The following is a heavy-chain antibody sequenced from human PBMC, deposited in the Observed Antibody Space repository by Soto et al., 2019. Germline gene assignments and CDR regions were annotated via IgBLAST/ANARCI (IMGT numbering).Heavy chain of an antibody. CDR1: GGSISSYY. Sequence: SETLSLTCTVSGGSISSYYWTWIRQPAGKGLEWIGRIYSSGSTNYNPSLKSRVTMSVDTSKNQFSLNLSSVTAADTAVYYCARDGVGALPFDSWGHGTLVTVSS. CDR3: ARDGVGALPFDS. V-gene: IGHV4-4*07. CDR2: IYSSGST. J-gene: IGHJ4*01. D-gene: IGHD1-26*01.